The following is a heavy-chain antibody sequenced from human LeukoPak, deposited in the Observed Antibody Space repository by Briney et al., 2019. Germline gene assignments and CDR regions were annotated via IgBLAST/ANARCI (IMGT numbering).Heavy chain of an antibody. V-gene: IGHV4-59*08. D-gene: IGHD4-17*01. CDR2: ISYSGVT. CDR1: GGSITPYY. Sequence: SETLSLTCPVSGGSITPYYCSWIRQSPGKGLEWLGYISYSGVTNYNPSLRSRVTMSVDTPKNQFSLKLNSVTAADTAVYYCARHESYGDANWFDPWGQGTLVTVSS. CDR3: ARHESYGDANWFDP. J-gene: IGHJ5*02.